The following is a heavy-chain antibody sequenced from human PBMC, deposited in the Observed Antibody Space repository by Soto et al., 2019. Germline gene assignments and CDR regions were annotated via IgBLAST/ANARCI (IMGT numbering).Heavy chain of an antibody. CDR1: GYTFTSYY. CDR3: GRDGHHNWNFGY. D-gene: IGHD1-20*01. Sequence: ASVKVSCKASGYTFTSYYMHWVRQAPGQGLEWMGIINPSGGSTSYAQKFQGRVTMTRDTSTSTVHTELSSLRSEDTAVYYCGRDGHHNWNFGYWGQGTLVTVSS. V-gene: IGHV1-46*01. J-gene: IGHJ4*02. CDR2: INPSGGST.